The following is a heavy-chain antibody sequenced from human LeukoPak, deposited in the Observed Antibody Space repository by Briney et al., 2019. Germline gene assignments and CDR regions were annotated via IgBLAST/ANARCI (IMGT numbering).Heavy chain of an antibody. CDR3: ARRKSGYSSGLIIDY. D-gene: IGHD6-19*01. Sequence: GEALQISFKGAGCSFTSYWIGWGRPMPGKGGEGRGIIYPGESDTRYSPSFQGQVTISADKSISTAYLQCSSLKASDTAMYYCARRKSGYSSGLIIDYWGQGTLVTVSS. J-gene: IGHJ4*02. CDR1: GCSFTSYW. V-gene: IGHV5-51*01. CDR2: IYPGESDT.